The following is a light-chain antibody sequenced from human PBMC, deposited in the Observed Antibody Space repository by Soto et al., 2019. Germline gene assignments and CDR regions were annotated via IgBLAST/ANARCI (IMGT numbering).Light chain of an antibody. Sequence: QSALTQPASVSGSPGRSITISCTGTSSDVGTYDLVSWYQHHPGKAPKLMIYEGNKRPSGVSNRFSGSKSGNTASLTISGLQAEDEADYYCCSYAGSTSDVVFGGGTKLTVL. V-gene: IGLV2-23*01. CDR1: SSDVGTYDL. CDR2: EGN. J-gene: IGLJ2*01. CDR3: CSYAGSTSDVV.